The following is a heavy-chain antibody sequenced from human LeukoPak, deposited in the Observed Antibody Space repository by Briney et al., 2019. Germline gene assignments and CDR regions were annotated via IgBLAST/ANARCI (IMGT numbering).Heavy chain of an antibody. CDR2: IYYSGST. J-gene: IGHJ5*02. V-gene: IGHV4-59*01. D-gene: IGHD1-26*01. Sequence: SETLSLTCTVSGGSISSYYWSWIRQPPGKGLEWIGYIYYSGSTNYNPSLKSRVTISVDTSKNQFSLKLSSVTAADTAVYYCARVASGSYYWFDPWGQGTLVTVSS. CDR1: GGSISSYY. CDR3: ARVASGSYYWFDP.